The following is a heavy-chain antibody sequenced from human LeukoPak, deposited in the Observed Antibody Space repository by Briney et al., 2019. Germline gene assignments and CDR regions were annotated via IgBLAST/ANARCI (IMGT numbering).Heavy chain of an antibody. CDR3: AKDGKSRAYYYYMDV. V-gene: IGHV3-21*04. CDR1: GFTFSSYS. Sequence: GGSLRLSCAASGFTFSSYSMNWVRQAPGKGLEWVSSISSSSSYIYYADSVKGRFTISRDNSKNTLYLQMNSLRAEDTAVYYCAKDGKSRAYYYYMDVWGKGTTVTVSS. CDR2: ISSSSSYI. D-gene: IGHD4-23*01. J-gene: IGHJ6*03.